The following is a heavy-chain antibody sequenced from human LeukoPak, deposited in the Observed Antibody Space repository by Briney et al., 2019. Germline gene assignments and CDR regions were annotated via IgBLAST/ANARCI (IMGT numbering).Heavy chain of an antibody. J-gene: IGHJ4*02. V-gene: IGHV1-46*03. CDR1: GYTFTNFY. CDR2: INPSGGST. D-gene: IGHD6-13*01. CDR3: ARERQQPYYFDY. Sequence: ASVKVSCKASGYTFTNFYIHWVRQAPGQGLEWMGIINPSGGSTSYTQKFQGRVTMTRDTSTSTVYMGLSSLRSEDTAVYYCARERQQPYYFDYWGQGTLVTVSS.